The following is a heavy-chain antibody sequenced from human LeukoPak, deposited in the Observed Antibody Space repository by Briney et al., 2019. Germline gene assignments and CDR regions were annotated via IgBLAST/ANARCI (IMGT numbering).Heavy chain of an antibody. V-gene: IGHV3-21*01. CDR2: ISSSSSYI. CDR1: GFTVSSNY. J-gene: IGHJ4*02. CDR3: ARDLAAAGLNGYYYDSSGYSNY. D-gene: IGHD3-22*01. Sequence: PGGSLRLSCAASGFTVSSNYMTWVRQAPGKGLEWVSSISSSSSYIYYADSVKGRFTISRDNAKNSLYLQMNSLRAEDTAVYYCARDLAAAGLNGYYYDSSGYSNYWGQGTLVTVYS.